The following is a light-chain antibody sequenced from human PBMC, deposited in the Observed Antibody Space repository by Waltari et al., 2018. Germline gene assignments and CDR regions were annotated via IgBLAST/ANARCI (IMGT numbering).Light chain of an antibody. V-gene: IGLV7-46*01. CDR1: TGAVTSGHY. J-gene: IGLJ2*01. CDR2: DTS. CDR3: LLSYSGARV. Sequence: QAVVTQEPSLTVSPGGTVTLTCGSSTGAVTSGHYPYCVQQKSGQAPRTLISDTSNKHSWTPARFSGSLLGGKAALTLSGAQPEDEADYYCLLSYSGARVFGGGTKLTVL.